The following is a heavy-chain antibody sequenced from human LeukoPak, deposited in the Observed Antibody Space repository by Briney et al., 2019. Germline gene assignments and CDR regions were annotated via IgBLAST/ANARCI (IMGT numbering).Heavy chain of an antibody. CDR3: ARDCPCYYYDSSGSTKGAFDI. V-gene: IGHV1-46*01. Sequence: GASVKVSCKASGYTFTGYYMHWVRQAPGQGLEWMGIINPSGGSTSYAQKFQGRVTMTRDTSTSTVYMELSSLRSEDTAVYYCARDCPCYYYDSSGSTKGAFDIWGQGTMVTVSS. CDR2: INPSGGST. J-gene: IGHJ3*02. CDR1: GYTFTGYY. D-gene: IGHD3-22*01.